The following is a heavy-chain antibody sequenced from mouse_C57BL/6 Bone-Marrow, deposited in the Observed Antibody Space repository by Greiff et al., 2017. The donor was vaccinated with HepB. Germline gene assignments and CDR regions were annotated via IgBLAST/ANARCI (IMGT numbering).Heavy chain of an antibody. V-gene: IGHV5-12*01. J-gene: IGHJ4*01. CDR1: GFTFSDYY. CDR3: ARPNYAMDY. CDR2: ISNGGGST. Sequence: EVNVVDSGGGLVQPGGSLKLSCAASGFTFSDYYMYWVRQTPEKRLEWVAYISNGGGSTYYPDTVKGRFTISRDNAKNTLYLQMSRLKSEDTAMYYCARPNYAMDYWGQGTSVTVSS.